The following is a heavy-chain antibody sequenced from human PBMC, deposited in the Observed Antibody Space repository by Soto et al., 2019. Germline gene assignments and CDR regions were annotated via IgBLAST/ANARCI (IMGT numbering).Heavy chain of an antibody. CDR2: INHSGST. CDR3: ARGLSAIVF. CDR1: GAFFGDYY. V-gene: IGHV4-34*01. J-gene: IGHJ4*02. D-gene: IGHD1-26*01. Sequence: QLQLQQGGAVLLKPAATSPPSGADYGAFFGDYYSSMSRQPPGKGLEWIGEINHSGSTNYNPSLKSRVTISVDTSKNQFSLKLSSVTAADTAVYYCARGLSAIVFWGQGTLVTVSS.